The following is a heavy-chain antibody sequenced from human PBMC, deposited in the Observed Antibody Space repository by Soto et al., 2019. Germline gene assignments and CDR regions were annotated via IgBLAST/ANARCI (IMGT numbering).Heavy chain of an antibody. CDR3: ARRGLGYCSSTSCYAWGYYYYYMDV. J-gene: IGHJ6*03. CDR1: GYTFTIYG. D-gene: IGHD2-2*01. CDR2: ISAYNGNT. V-gene: IGHV1-18*01. Sequence: ASVKVSCKASGYTFTIYGISWVRQAPGQGLEWMGWISAYNGNTNYAQKLQGRVTMTTDTSTSTAYMELRSLRSDDTAVYYCARRGLGYCSSTSCYAWGYYYYYMDVWGKGTTVTVSS.